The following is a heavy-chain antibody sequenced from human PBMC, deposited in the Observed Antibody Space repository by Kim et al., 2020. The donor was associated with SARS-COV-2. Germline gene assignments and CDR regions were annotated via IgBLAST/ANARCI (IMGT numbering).Heavy chain of an antibody. J-gene: IGHJ4*02. Sequence: YADSVKGRFTISRDNSKNTLYLQMNSLRAEDTAVYYCAKEHNSGYDPGVYWGQGTLVTVSS. CDR3: AKEHNSGYDPGVY. D-gene: IGHD5-12*01. V-gene: IGHV3-23*01.